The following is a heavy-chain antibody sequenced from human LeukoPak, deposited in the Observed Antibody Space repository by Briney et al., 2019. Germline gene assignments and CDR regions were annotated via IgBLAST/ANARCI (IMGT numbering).Heavy chain of an antibody. CDR3: ARENILWFGELLSSDAFDI. CDR1: GYTFTSYG. CDR2: INTNTGNP. D-gene: IGHD3-10*01. Sequence: ASAKVSCKASGYTFTSYGISWVRQAPGQGLEWMGWINTNTGNPTYAQGFTGRFVFSLDTSVSTAYLQISSLKAEDTAVYYCARENILWFGELLSSDAFDIWVQGTMVTVSS. J-gene: IGHJ3*02. V-gene: IGHV7-4-1*02.